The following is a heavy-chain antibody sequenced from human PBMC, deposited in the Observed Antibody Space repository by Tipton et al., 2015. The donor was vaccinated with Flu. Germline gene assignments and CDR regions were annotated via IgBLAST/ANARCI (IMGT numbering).Heavy chain of an antibody. CDR1: GYSFTSYW. J-gene: IGHJ3*02. Sequence: VQLVQSGAEVKKPGESLKISSKGSGYSFTSYWIGWVRQMPGKGLEWMGIIYPGDSDTRYSPSFQGQVTISADKSISTAYLQWSSLKASDTAMYYCARRDYYDSSGYLADAFDIWGQGTMVTVSS. V-gene: IGHV5-51*01. D-gene: IGHD3-22*01. CDR2: IYPGDSDT. CDR3: ARRDYYDSSGYLADAFDI.